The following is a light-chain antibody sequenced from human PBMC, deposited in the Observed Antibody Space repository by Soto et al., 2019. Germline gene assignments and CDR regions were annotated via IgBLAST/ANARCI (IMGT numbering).Light chain of an antibody. CDR3: SSYTGSSPLVV. V-gene: IGLV2-14*01. Sequence: QSALTQPASVSGSPGQSITSSCTGTSSDVGGYNYVSWYQQHPGKAPKLMIYDVSNRPSGVSNRFSGSKSGNTASLTISGIQAEDEADYYCSSYTGSSPLVVFGGGTTLTVL. CDR2: DVS. J-gene: IGLJ2*01. CDR1: SSDVGGYNY.